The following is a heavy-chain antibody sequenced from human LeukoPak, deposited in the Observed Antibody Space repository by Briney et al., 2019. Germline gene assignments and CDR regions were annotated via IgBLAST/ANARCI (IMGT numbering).Heavy chain of an antibody. CDR3: ASGGHDIVVVPATITFDY. CDR1: GFTFSSYA. J-gene: IGHJ4*02. CDR2: ISYDGSNK. V-gene: IGHV3-30-3*01. D-gene: IGHD2-2*01. Sequence: GGSLRLSCAASGFTFSSYAMHWVRQAPGKGLEWVALISYDGSNKYYADSVKGRFTISRDNSKNTLYLQMNSLRTDDTAVYYCASGGHDIVVVPATITFDYWGQGTLVTVSS.